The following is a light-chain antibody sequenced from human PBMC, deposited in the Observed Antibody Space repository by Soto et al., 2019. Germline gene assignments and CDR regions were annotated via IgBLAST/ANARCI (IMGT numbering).Light chain of an antibody. J-gene: IGKJ4*01. CDR2: AAS. CDR3: QQYYSYPLT. Sequence: AIRMTQSPSSLSASTGDRVTITCRASQGISSYLAWYQQKPGKAPKLLIYAASTLQSGVPSRFSGSGSGTDFTLTISCLQSEDVATYSCQQYYSYPLTFGGGTKVEIK. V-gene: IGKV1-8*01. CDR1: QGISSY.